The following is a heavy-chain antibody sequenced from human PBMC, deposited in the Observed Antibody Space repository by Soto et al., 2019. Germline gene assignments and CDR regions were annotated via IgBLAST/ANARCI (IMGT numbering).Heavy chain of an antibody. CDR3: ATKIVAATSDY. J-gene: IGHJ4*02. V-gene: IGHV3-30*03. CDR2: ISYDGSNK. CDR1: GFTFSSYD. D-gene: IGHD2-15*01. Sequence: HVQLVESGGAVVQLGRSLRLSCAASGFTFSSYDMHWVRQAPGKGLEWVAVISYDGSNKYYADSVKGRFTISRDNSKNTLYLQMNSLRTEDTAVYYCATKIVAATSDYWGQGTLVTVSS.